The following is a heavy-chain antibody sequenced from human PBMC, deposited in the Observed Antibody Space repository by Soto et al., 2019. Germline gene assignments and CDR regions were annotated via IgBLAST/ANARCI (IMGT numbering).Heavy chain of an antibody. D-gene: IGHD6-13*01. CDR1: GFTFSSYA. V-gene: IGHV3-30-3*01. J-gene: IGHJ4*02. CDR3: ARDLSWYTFDY. Sequence: GGSLRLSCAASGFTFSSYAMHWVRQVPGKGLEWVAVISYDGSNKYYADSVKGRFTISRDNSKNTLYLQMNSLRAEDTAVYYCARDLSWYTFDYWGQGTLVTVSS. CDR2: ISYDGSNK.